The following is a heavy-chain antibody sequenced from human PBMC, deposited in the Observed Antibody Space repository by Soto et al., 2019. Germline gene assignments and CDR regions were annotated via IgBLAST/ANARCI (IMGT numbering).Heavy chain of an antibody. CDR2: IYYSGST. V-gene: IGHV4-31*03. CDR3: ARAYYDTKGYSLDP. Sequence: SGTLSLTCTFSCGSINSGGYYWSLVPQPPGKGLGGIGFIYYSGSTYYNPSLKSRVTISVDTSKNQFSLKLSSVTAADTAVYYCARAYYDTKGYSLDPWGLGTLVTVSS. D-gene: IGHD3-16*01. J-gene: IGHJ5*02. CDR1: CGSINSGGYY.